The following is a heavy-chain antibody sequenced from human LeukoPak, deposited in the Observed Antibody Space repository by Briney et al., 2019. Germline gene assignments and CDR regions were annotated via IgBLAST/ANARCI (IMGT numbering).Heavy chain of an antibody. CDR2: IDPSGGDT. D-gene: IGHD6-13*01. Sequence: ASVKVSCKASEDTFTSYYIHWVRQAPGHGLEWMGVIDPSGGDTNSAQIFQGRVTMTRDTSTSTVYMELSSLRSEDTAVYYCASGSSSWYGGPSNWFDPWGQGTLVTVSS. CDR1: EDTFTSYY. CDR3: ASGSSSWYGGPSNWFDP. V-gene: IGHV1-46*01. J-gene: IGHJ5*02.